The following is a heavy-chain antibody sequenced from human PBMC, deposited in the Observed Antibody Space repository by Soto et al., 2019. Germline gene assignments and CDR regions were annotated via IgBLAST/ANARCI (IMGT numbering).Heavy chain of an antibody. D-gene: IGHD5-12*01. Sequence: QVQLVQSGAEVKKPGSSVKVSCKASGGTFSSYAISWVRQAPGQGLEWMGGIIPIFGTANYAQKFQGRVTITADESTSTAYMELSSLRSEDTAVHYCARSGGYSGYDYPKYWYFDLWGRGTLVTVSS. J-gene: IGHJ2*01. CDR3: ARSGGYSGYDYPKYWYFDL. CDR2: IIPIFGTA. V-gene: IGHV1-69*01. CDR1: GGTFSSYA.